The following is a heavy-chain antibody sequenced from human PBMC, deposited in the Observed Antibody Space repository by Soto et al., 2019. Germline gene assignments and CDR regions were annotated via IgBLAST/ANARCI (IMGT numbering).Heavy chain of an antibody. Sequence: ASETLSLTCTVSGGSISSYYWSWIRQPPGKGLEWIGYIYYSGSTNYNPSLKSRVTISVDTSKNQFSLKLSSVTAADTAVYYCASFLTGYSYFDYWGQGTLVTVSS. CDR1: GGSISSYY. V-gene: IGHV4-59*01. J-gene: IGHJ4*02. CDR3: ASFLTGYSYFDY. D-gene: IGHD3-9*01. CDR2: IYYSGST.